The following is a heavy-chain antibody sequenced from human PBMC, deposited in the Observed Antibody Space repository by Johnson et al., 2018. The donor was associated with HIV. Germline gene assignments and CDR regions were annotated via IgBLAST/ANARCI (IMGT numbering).Heavy chain of an antibody. Sequence: VQLVESGGGLIQPGGSLRLSCVASGFTVSYNYMNWVRPAPGKGLEWLPVIYSGGSTYYADSVQGRFTISRDNSKNTLYLQMNSLRAEDTAVYYCARVPSGGAFDIWGQGTMVTVSS. CDR2: IYSGGST. CDR1: GFTVSYNY. V-gene: IGHV3-53*01. J-gene: IGHJ3*02. CDR3: ARVPSGGAFDI.